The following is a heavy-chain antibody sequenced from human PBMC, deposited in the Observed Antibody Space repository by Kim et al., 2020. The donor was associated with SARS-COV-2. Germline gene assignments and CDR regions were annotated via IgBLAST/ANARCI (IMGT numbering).Heavy chain of an antibody. Sequence: GGSLRLSCAASGFTFDDYAMHWVRQAPGKGLEWVSLISGDGGSTYYADSVKGRFTISRDNSKNSLYLQMNSLRTEDTALYYCASKADTPLNHGAAFDIWGQGTMVTVSS. D-gene: IGHD2-15*01. CDR1: GFTFDDYA. CDR3: ASKADTPLNHGAAFDI. V-gene: IGHV3-43*02. CDR2: ISGDGGST. J-gene: IGHJ3*02.